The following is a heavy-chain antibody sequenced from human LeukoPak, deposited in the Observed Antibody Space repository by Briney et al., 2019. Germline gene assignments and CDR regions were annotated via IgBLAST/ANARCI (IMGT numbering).Heavy chain of an antibody. V-gene: IGHV4-39*01. Sequence: SETLSLTCTVSGGSISSSSYYWGWIRQPPGKGLEWIGSIYYSGSTYYNPSLKSRVTISVDTSKNQFSLKLSSVTAADMAVYYCARCDRRYFDWLLSPKPKFKNWFDPWGQGTLVTVSS. CDR2: IYYSGST. CDR1: GGSISSSSYY. J-gene: IGHJ5*02. CDR3: ARCDRRYFDWLLSPKPKFKNWFDP. D-gene: IGHD3-9*01.